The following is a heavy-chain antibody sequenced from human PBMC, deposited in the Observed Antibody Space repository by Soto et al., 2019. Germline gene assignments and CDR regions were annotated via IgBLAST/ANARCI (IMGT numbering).Heavy chain of an antibody. V-gene: IGHV1-3*04. CDR1: GYTFTSYA. CDR3: ARENGITVTPFDY. J-gene: IGHJ4*02. CDR2: INTDNGNT. D-gene: IGHD4-17*01. Sequence: ASVKVSCKASGYTFTSYAMHWVRQAPGQRLEWMGWINTDNGNTKYSQKFQGRVTITRDTSATTAYMELSSLRSEDTAVYYCARENGITVTPFDYWGQGTLVTVPS.